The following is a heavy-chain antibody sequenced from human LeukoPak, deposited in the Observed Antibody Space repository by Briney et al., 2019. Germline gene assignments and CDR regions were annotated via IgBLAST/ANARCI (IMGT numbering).Heavy chain of an antibody. D-gene: IGHD3-10*01. Sequence: ASVKVSCKASGYTFTGYYMHWVRQAPGQGLEWMGWINPNSGGTNYAQKFRGRVTMTRDTSISTAYMELSRLGSDDTAVYYCARGFYYGSGGVSWFDPWGQGTLVTVSS. J-gene: IGHJ5*02. CDR3: ARGFYYGSGGVSWFDP. CDR2: INPNSGGT. CDR1: GYTFTGYY. V-gene: IGHV1-2*02.